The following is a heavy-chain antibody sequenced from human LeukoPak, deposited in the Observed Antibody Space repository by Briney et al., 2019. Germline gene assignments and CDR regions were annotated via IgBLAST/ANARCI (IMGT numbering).Heavy chain of an antibody. J-gene: IGHJ4*02. V-gene: IGHV1-18*01. D-gene: IGHD2-2*01. Sequence: WASVKVTCKASGYAFSNSGISWVRQAPAQGLEWMGWITPNNGYAHYAQKLQGRVTMTTDTFTSTAYMELRSLRSDDTAVYYCPRNKSTTLGDYWGQGTLVTVSS. CDR3: PRNKSTTLGDY. CDR2: ITPNNGYA. CDR1: GYAFSNSG.